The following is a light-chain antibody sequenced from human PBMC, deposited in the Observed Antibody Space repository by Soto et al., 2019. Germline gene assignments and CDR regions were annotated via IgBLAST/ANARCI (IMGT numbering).Light chain of an antibody. CDR1: QDISNY. CDR3: QQYDNLPRLT. Sequence: DIPMTQSPSSLSASVGDRVTITCQASQDISNYLNWYQQKPGKAPKLLIYDASNLETGVPSRFSGSESGTDFTFTISRLQPEDIATYYCQQYDNLPRLTFGGGTKVEIK. CDR2: DAS. J-gene: IGKJ4*01. V-gene: IGKV1-33*01.